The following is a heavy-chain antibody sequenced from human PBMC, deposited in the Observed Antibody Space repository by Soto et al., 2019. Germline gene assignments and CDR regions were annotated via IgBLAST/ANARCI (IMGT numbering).Heavy chain of an antibody. J-gene: IGHJ6*02. CDR3: ARGIQYRYGMDV. CDR1: GFTFSSYW. CDR2: INGEGSNT. D-gene: IGHD4-4*01. V-gene: IGHV3-74*01. Sequence: VQLVESGGGLVQPGGSLRLSCAAAGFTFSSYWMHWVRQAPGKGLVWVSRINGEGSNTFNADSVKGRFTISRDNAKNTVYLQMNSLRAEDTAVYYCARGIQYRYGMDVWGQGTTVTVSS.